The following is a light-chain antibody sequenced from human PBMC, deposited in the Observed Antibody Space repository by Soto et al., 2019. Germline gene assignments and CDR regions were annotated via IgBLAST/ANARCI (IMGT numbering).Light chain of an antibody. CDR3: QQYDVWPLT. V-gene: IGKV3D-15*01. J-gene: IGKJ1*01. CDR2: GAS. Sequence: EIVLTQSPAALSVSPGGRATLSCRASQDVRNGLAGYQRKFGQAPRLLIHGASTRATGIPDRFSGSGPGTEFPLSISSLQSEDSASYYCQQYDVWPLTFGQGT. CDR1: QDVRNG.